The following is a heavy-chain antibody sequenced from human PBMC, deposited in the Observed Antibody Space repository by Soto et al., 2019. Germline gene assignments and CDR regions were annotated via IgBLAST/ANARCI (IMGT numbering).Heavy chain of an antibody. CDR2: IYYSGST. V-gene: IGHV4-59*01. Sequence: NPSETLSLTCTVSGGSISSYYWSWIRQPPGKGLEWIGYIYYSGSTNYNPSLKSRVTISVDTSKNQFSLKLSSVTAADTAVYYCARGGIAAPKLDYWGQGTLVTVSS. J-gene: IGHJ4*02. CDR1: GGSISSYY. CDR3: ARGGIAAPKLDY. D-gene: IGHD6-13*01.